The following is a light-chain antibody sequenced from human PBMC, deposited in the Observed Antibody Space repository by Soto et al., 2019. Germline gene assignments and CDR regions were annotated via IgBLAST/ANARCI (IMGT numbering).Light chain of an antibody. V-gene: IGKV3-11*01. Sequence: EIVLTQSPATLSLSPGERATLSCRASQSVSSYLAWYQQKPGQAPRLLIYGSSNRAAGIPARFSGRGSGTDFTLTISSLEPEDFAVYYCQQRSNWHRTFGQGTKVEIK. CDR3: QQRSNWHRT. CDR1: QSVSSY. J-gene: IGKJ1*01. CDR2: GSS.